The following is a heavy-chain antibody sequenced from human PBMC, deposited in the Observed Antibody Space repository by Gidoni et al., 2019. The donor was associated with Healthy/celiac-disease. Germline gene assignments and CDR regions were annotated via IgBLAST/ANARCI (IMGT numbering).Heavy chain of an antibody. J-gene: IGHJ4*02. CDR3: ARDDHDYGLY. CDR2: ISSSSSTI. CDR1: GFTFSSYS. V-gene: IGHV3-48*01. Sequence: EVQLVESGGGLVQPGGSLRLSCAASGFTFSSYSMNWVRQAPGKGLEWVSYISSSSSTIYYADSVKGRFTISRDNAKNSLYLQMNSLRAEDTAVYYCARDDHDYGLYWGQGTLVTVSS. D-gene: IGHD4-17*01.